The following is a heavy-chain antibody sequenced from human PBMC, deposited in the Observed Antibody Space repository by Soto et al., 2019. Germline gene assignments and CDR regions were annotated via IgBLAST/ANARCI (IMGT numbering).Heavy chain of an antibody. J-gene: IGHJ6*02. CDR3: ARGYCISTSCYAAFYYYYGMDV. Sequence: SVKVSCKASGGTFSSYAISWVRQAPGQGLEWMGGIIPIFGTANYAQKFQGRVTITADESTSTAYMELSSLRSEDTAVYYCARGYCISTSCYAAFYYYYGMDVWGQGTTVTVSS. CDR2: IIPIFGTA. V-gene: IGHV1-69*13. CDR1: GGTFSSYA. D-gene: IGHD2-2*01.